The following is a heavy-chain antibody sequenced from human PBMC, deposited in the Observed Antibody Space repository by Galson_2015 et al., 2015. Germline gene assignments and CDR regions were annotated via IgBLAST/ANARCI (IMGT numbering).Heavy chain of an antibody. CDR3: ARDRVSHFDY. CDR1: GFTFSSYG. Sequence: SLRLSCAASGFTFSSYGMHWVRQAPGKGLEWVAVISNDGSIKYYAGSVKGRFTISRDNSKNTLYLQMNSLRADDTAVYYCARDRVSHFDYWGQGSLVTVSS. CDR2: ISNDGSIK. V-gene: IGHV3-30*03. J-gene: IGHJ4*02. D-gene: IGHD6-13*01.